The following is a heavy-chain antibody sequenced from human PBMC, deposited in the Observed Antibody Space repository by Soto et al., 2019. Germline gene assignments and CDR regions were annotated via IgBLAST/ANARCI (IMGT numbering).Heavy chain of an antibody. CDR3: ASHTKTISIAAAENVDY. J-gene: IGHJ4*02. Sequence: QLQLQESGPGLVKPSETLSLTCTVSGGSISSSSYYWGWIRQPPGKGLEWIGSIYYSGSTYYNPSLKSRVTISVDTYKNQFSLKLSSVAAADTAVYYCASHTKTISIAAAENVDYWGQGTLVTVSS. V-gene: IGHV4-39*01. CDR1: GGSISSSSYY. CDR2: IYYSGST. D-gene: IGHD6-13*01.